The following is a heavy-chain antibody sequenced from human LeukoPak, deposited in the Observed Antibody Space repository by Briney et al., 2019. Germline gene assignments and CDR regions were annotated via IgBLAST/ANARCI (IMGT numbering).Heavy chain of an antibody. CDR3: SRDDLWFGET. CDR2: INPNSGDT. Sequence: ASVKVSCKASGYTFTGYYIHWVRPAPGQGLEWMGWINPNSGDTSYAQKFQGRVTMTRDVSISTAYMELSRLRSDDTALYYCSRDDLWFGETWGQGTLVTVSS. J-gene: IGHJ4*02. CDR1: GYTFTGYY. V-gene: IGHV1-2*02. D-gene: IGHD3-10*01.